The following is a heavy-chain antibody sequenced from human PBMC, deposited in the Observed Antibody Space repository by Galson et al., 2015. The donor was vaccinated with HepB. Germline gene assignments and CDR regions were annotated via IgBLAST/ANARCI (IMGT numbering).Heavy chain of an antibody. D-gene: IGHD4-23*01. Sequence: SVKVSCKASGYTFTSYAMHWVRQAPGQRLEWMGWINAGNGNTKYSQKFQGRVTITRDTSASTAYMELSSLRSEDTAVYYCARDYGGNYPAFDIWGQGTMVTVSS. CDR2: INAGNGNT. J-gene: IGHJ3*02. V-gene: IGHV1-3*01. CDR1: GYTFTSYA. CDR3: ARDYGGNYPAFDI.